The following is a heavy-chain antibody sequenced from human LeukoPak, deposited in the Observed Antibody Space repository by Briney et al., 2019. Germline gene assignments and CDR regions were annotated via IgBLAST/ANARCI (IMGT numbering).Heavy chain of an antibody. J-gene: IGHJ3*02. V-gene: IGHV4-59*01. D-gene: IGHD5-18*01. CDR2: IYYSGST. Sequence: PSETLSLTCTVSGGSISSYYWNWIRQPPGKGLEWIGYIYYSGSTNYNPSLKSRVTISIDTSKNQFSLKLSSVTAADTAVYYCVRDHTANDAFHTWGQGTMVTVSS. CDR1: GGSISSYY. CDR3: VRDHTANDAFHT.